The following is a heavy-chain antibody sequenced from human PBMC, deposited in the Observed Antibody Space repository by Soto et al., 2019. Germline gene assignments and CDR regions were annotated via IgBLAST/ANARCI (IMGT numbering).Heavy chain of an antibody. CDR3: AKRTGLAARLASPAYCGLDV. CDR2: IIPIFDKP. CDR1: GGSFYNYA. J-gene: IGHJ6*02. D-gene: IGHD6-6*01. Sequence: QVHLVQSGAEVKKPGSSVKVSCKASGGSFYNYAVTWVRQAPGQGLEWVGSIIPIFDKPNYAQKFQGRVTITADTSTSIAYMELSSLSFGDTAVYYCAKRTGLAARLASPAYCGLDVWGQGTTVTVSS. V-gene: IGHV1-69*06.